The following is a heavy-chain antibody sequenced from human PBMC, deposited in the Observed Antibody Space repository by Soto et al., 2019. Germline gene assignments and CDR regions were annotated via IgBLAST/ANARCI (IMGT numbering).Heavy chain of an antibody. CDR1: GFTFSSYG. D-gene: IGHD6-6*01. V-gene: IGHV3-30*03. CDR2: ISYDGSNK. J-gene: IGHJ4*02. CDR3: ARDPQQLVLSQYFDY. Sequence: VGSLRLSCAASGFTFSSYGMHWVRQAPGKGLEWVAVISYDGSNKYYADSVKGRFTISRDNSKNTLYLQMNSLRAEDTAVYYCARDPQQLVLSQYFDYWGQGTLVTVSS.